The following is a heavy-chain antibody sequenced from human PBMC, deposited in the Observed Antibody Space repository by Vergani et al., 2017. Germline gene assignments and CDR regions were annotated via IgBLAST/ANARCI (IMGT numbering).Heavy chain of an antibody. J-gene: IGHJ5*02. CDR2: IYYSGST. Sequence: QVQLQESGPGLVKPSQTLSLTCTVSGGSISSGGYYWGWIRQPPGKGLEWIGSIYYSGSTYYNPFLKSRVTISVDTSKNQFSLKLSSVTAADTAVYYCARDFAYCSGGSCYRWFDPWGQGTLVTVSS. CDR3: ARDFAYCSGGSCYRWFDP. D-gene: IGHD2-15*01. CDR1: GGSISSGGYY. V-gene: IGHV4-39*07.